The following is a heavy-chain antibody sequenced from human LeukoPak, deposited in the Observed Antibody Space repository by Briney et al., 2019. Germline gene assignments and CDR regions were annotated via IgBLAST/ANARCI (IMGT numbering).Heavy chain of an antibody. V-gene: IGHV4-34*01. CDR3: ARGLGGRGPPRTAFDI. J-gene: IGHJ3*02. D-gene: IGHD3-10*01. CDR1: GGSFSGYY. CDR2: INHSGST. Sequence: PSETLSLTCAVYGGSFSGYYWSWIRQPPGKGLEWIGEINHSGSTNYNPSLRSRVTISVDTSKNQFSLKLSSVTAADTAVYYCARGLGGRGPPRTAFDIWGQGTMVTVSS.